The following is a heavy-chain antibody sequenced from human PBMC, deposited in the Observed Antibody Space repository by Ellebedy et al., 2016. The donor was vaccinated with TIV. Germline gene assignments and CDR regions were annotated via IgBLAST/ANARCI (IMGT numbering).Heavy chain of an antibody. CDR3: ARAVRYLDWSAPDY. D-gene: IGHD3-9*01. J-gene: IGHJ4*02. CDR2: ISYDGSNK. V-gene: IGHV3-30-3*01. CDR1: GFTFSTYA. Sequence: GESLKISXAASGFTFSTYAMHWVRQAPGKGLEWVAVISYDGSNKNYAGSVRGRFTISRDNSKNTLYLQMNSLRPEDTAVYYCARAVRYLDWSAPDYWGQGTVVTVSS.